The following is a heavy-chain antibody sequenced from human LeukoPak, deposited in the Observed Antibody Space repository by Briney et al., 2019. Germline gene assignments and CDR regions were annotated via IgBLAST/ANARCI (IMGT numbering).Heavy chain of an antibody. CDR3: ARVPYYYDRSGYYYVSNYFDY. CDR1: GFSFSDYY. CDR2: ISSSDGST. V-gene: IGHV3-11*01. Sequence: GGSLRLSCVASGFSFSDYYMTWIRQAPGKGLEWVSMISSSDGSTFYADSVKGRFSISRDNAKNSLYLLMNSLRAEGTAVYYCARVPYYYDRSGYYYVSNYFDYWGQGTRVTVSS. J-gene: IGHJ4*02. D-gene: IGHD3-22*01.